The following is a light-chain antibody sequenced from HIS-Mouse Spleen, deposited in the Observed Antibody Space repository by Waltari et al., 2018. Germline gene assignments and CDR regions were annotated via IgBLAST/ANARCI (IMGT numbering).Light chain of an antibody. Sequence: SYELTQPPSVSVSPGQTASITCSGDKLGDKYACWYQQKPGQSPVLVIYQDSKRPSGIPERFPGSNSGNTATLTISGTQAMDEADYYCQAWDSSTDVVFVGGTKLTVL. CDR2: QDS. CDR1: KLGDKY. J-gene: IGLJ2*01. V-gene: IGLV3-1*01. CDR3: QAWDSSTDVV.